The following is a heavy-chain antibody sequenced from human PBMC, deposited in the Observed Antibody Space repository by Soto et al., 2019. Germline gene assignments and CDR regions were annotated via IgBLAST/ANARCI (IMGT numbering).Heavy chain of an antibody. D-gene: IGHD3-22*01. Sequence: SETLSLTCTVSGGSISSGGYYWSWIRQPPGKGLEWIGYIYYSGSTYYSPSLKSRVTISVDTSKNQFSLKLSSVTAADTAVYYCARASLYYYDSSGYYADYWGQGTLVTVSS. CDR2: IYYSGST. CDR1: GGSISSGGYY. J-gene: IGHJ4*02. V-gene: IGHV4-30-4*01. CDR3: ARASLYYYDSSGYYADY.